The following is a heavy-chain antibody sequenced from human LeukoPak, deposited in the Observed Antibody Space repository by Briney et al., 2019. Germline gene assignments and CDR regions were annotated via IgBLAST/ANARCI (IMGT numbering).Heavy chain of an antibody. V-gene: IGHV3-33*01. CDR3: ARDKAPVIAVAGLIDY. Sequence: GGSLRLSCAASGFTFSSYGMHWVRQAPGKGLEWVAVIWYDGSNKYYADSVKGRFTISRDNSKNTLYLQMNSLRAEDTAVYYCARDKAPVIAVAGLIDYWGQGTLVTVSS. CDR2: IWYDGSNK. J-gene: IGHJ4*02. D-gene: IGHD6-19*01. CDR1: GFTFSSYG.